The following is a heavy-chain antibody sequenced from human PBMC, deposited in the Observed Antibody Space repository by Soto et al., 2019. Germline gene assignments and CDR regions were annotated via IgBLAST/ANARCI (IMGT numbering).Heavy chain of an antibody. Sequence: SETLSLTCTVSGGSISSYYWSWIRQPPGKGLEWIGYIYYSGSTNYNPSLKSRVTISVDTSKNQFSLKLSSVTAADTAVYYCAREEQEGDAFDIWGQGTMVTVSS. CDR1: GGSISSYY. J-gene: IGHJ3*02. V-gene: IGHV4-59*01. CDR2: IYYSGST. CDR3: AREEQEGDAFDI. D-gene: IGHD1-1*01.